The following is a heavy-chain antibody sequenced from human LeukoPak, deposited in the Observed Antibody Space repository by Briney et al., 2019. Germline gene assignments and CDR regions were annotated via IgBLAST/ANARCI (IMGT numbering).Heavy chain of an antibody. Sequence: GGSLRLSCNASGFTLSSYAMTWVRQGPRKGLEWVSAISVTGNTYHAESLKGRFTISRDNSKDTLYLQMRSLRAEDAGVYYCAKAPVTTCLGAYCYPFDLWGQGTQVTVSS. J-gene: IGHJ4*02. CDR3: AKAPVTTCLGAYCYPFDL. V-gene: IGHV3-23*01. D-gene: IGHD2-21*01. CDR1: GFTLSSYA. CDR2: ISVTGNT.